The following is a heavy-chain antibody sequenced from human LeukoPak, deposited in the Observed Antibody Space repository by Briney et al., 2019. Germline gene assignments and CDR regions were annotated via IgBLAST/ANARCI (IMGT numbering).Heavy chain of an antibody. D-gene: IGHD1-26*01. CDR1: GYIFTSYW. CDR3: ARQSVGATPFDY. J-gene: IGHJ4*02. V-gene: IGHV5-10-1*01. CDR2: IDPSDSYT. Sequence: GESLKISCKASGYIFTSYWIGWVRQLPGKGLEWMGRIDPSDSYTNYSPSFQGHVTISADKSISTAYLQWSSLKASDTAMYYCARQSVGATPFDYWGQGTLVTVSS.